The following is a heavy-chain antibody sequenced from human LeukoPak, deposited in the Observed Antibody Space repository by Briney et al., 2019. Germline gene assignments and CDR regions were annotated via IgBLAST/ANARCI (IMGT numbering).Heavy chain of an antibody. J-gene: IGHJ4*02. D-gene: IGHD2-2*01. CDR3: ARDGYCSSTNCYGGY. CDR2: ISSSGSTI. Sequence: PGGSLRLSCAASGFTFSNYEMNWGRQAPGKGLEWVSYISSSGSTIYYADSVKGRFTISRDNAKNSLYLQMSSLRAEDTAVYYCARDGYCSSTNCYGGYWGQGSLVTVSS. CDR1: GFTFSNYE. V-gene: IGHV3-48*03.